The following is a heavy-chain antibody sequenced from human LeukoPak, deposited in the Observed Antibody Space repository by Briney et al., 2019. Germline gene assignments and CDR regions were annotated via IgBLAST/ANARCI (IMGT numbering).Heavy chain of an antibody. CDR1: GFXFXXCT. CDR2: IISSSRYK. V-gene: IGHV3-21*03. CDR3: AIEWSWGGAGYYFDY. D-gene: IGHD1-26*01. J-gene: IGHJ4*02. Sequence: GGSLRLSCSASGFXFXXCTLNXXRXAPGKVLERVSSIISSSRYKHYADSVKARFTNTRDNHKNSLYLLMNSLRAEDIAVYYCAIEWSWGGAGYYFDYWRQGTLVTVSS.